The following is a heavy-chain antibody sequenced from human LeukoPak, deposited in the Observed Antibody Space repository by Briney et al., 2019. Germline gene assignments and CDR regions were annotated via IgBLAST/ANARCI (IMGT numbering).Heavy chain of an antibody. CDR1: GGSISSGGYY. D-gene: IGHD3-16*02. J-gene: IGHJ4*02. V-gene: IGHV4-31*09. CDR2: IYYSGST. CDR3: SGAGELSSIDY. Sequence: PSQTLSLTCTVSGGSISSGGYYWSWIRQHPGKGLEWIGYIYYSGSTNYNPSLKSRVTMSVDTSKNQFSLKLSSVTAADTAVYYCSGAGELSSIDYWGQGTLVTVSS.